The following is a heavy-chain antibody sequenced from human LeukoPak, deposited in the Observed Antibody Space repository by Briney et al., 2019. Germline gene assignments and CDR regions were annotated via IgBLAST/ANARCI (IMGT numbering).Heavy chain of an antibody. V-gene: IGHV3-74*01. D-gene: IGHD4-11*01. J-gene: IGHJ1*01. CDR2: INGDGSST. Sequence: GGSLRLSCAASGSTFRSYVMHWVRQAPGKGLVWVPHINGDGSSTSYADSVKGRFTISRDNAKNKVYLQMNSLRAEDTAVYYCARGARYSFQVWGQGTPVTVSS. CDR3: ARGARYSFQV. CDR1: GSTFRSYV.